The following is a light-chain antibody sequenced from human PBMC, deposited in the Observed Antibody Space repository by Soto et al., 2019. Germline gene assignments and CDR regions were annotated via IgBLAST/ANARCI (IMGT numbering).Light chain of an antibody. V-gene: IGKV3-11*01. J-gene: IGKJ3*01. CDR2: DAS. CDR3: QQRSNWPRA. CDR1: QSVSSY. Sequence: EIVLTQSPATLSLSPGERATLSCRASQSVSSYLAWYQQKPGQAPRLLIYDASNRATGIPARFSGSGSGTDFTLPISSLEPEDFAVYYCQQRSNWPRAFGPGTKVDMK.